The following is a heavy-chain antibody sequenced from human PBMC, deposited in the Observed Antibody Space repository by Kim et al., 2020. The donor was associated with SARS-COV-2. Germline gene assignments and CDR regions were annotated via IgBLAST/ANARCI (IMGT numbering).Heavy chain of an antibody. V-gene: IGHV1-2*06. CDR3: ARDLKDGGDSYDLYYYYGM. J-gene: IGHJ6*01. Sequence: ASVKVSCKASGYTFTDYYLHWVRQAPGQGLEWMGRINPDSGGTNHAQKFQDRVTMTRHTSISTAYMALSRLRYVDTAVFYCARDLKDGGDSYDLYYYYGM. CDR1: GYTFTDYY. CDR2: INPDSGGT. D-gene: IGHD5-18*01.